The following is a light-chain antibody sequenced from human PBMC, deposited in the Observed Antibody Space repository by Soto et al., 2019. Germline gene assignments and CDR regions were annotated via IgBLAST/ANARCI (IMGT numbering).Light chain of an antibody. V-gene: IGLV2-14*03. CDR2: DVS. Sequence: QPVLTQPASLSGSPGQSITISCTGTSSDIGSSNYVSWYQQHPGKAPKLLIFDVSYRPSGISDRFSGSKSGNTASLTISGLQPEDEADYYCSSSGASSTLFGGGTKLTV. CDR1: SSDIGSSNY. CDR3: SSSGASSTL. J-gene: IGLJ3*02.